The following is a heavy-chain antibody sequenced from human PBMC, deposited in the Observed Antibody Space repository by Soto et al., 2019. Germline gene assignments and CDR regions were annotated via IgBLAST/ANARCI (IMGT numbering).Heavy chain of an antibody. CDR3: AVGYSASWYRLKFDF. V-gene: IGHV1-2*02. CDR1: GYTFTGYY. J-gene: IGHJ4*02. Sequence: ASVKVSCKASGYTFTGYYIHWVRQAPGQGLEWMGWINPNSGGTDYAQQFQGRVTMTRDTSISTGYMELSRLISDDTAVYYCAVGYSASWYRLKFDFWGQGALVTVSS. CDR2: INPNSGGT. D-gene: IGHD6-13*01.